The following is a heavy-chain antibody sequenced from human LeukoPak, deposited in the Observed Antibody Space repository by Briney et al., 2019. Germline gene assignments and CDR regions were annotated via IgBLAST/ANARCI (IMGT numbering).Heavy chain of an antibody. CDR3: AREYGYSSSSRFRFFDY. Sequence: AGGSLRLSCAASGFTFSSYWMSWVRQAPGKGLEWVANIKQDGSEKYYVDSVKGRFTISRDNAKNSLYLQMNSLRAEDTAVYYCAREYGYSSSSRFRFFDYWGQGTLVTVSS. D-gene: IGHD6-6*01. V-gene: IGHV3-7*01. J-gene: IGHJ4*02. CDR1: GFTFSSYW. CDR2: IKQDGSEK.